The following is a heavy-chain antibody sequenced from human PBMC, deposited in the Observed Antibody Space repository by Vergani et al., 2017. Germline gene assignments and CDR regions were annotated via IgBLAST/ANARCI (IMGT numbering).Heavy chain of an antibody. CDR2: ISYDGNKK. V-gene: IGHV3-30*03. D-gene: IGHD4-11*01. CDR1: GFPFSDYG. CDR3: ARDFLTRVTTLDYYYMGV. J-gene: IGHJ6*03. Sequence: QVQLVESGGGEVQSGRSLRLSCSAAGFPFSDYGVHWVRQAPGKGLEWVSVISYDGNKKNYADYVKGRFTIARDNSKNTLYLEMHALRAEDTAVYYCARDFLTRVTTLDYYYMGVWGKGTTVTVSS.